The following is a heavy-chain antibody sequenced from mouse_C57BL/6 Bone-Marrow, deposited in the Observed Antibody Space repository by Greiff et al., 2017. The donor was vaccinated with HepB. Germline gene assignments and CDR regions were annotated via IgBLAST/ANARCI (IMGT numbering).Heavy chain of an antibody. V-gene: IGHV1-81*01. CDR1: GYTFTSYG. Sequence: VKLVESGAELARPGASVKLSCKASGYTFTSYGISWVKQRTGQGLEWIGEIYPRSGNTYYNEKFKGKATLTADKSSSTAYMELRSLTSEDSAVYFCARRDYDFSYWGQGTLVTVSA. CDR3: ARRDYDFSY. J-gene: IGHJ3*01. CDR2: IYPRSGNT. D-gene: IGHD2-4*01.